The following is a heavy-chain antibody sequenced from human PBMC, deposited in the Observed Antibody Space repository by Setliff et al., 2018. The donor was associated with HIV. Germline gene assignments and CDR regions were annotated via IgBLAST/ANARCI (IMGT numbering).Heavy chain of an antibody. V-gene: IGHV4-34*01. CDR1: GASFSGYY. CDR2: INLSGST. Sequence: ASETLSLTCAVYGASFSGYYWSWIRQPPGKGLEWIGEINLSGSTYYNPSLKSRVTISVDTSKNQFSLKLSSVTAADTAVYYCARQDSSSFDPWGQGTLVTVSS. CDR3: ARQDSSSFDP. J-gene: IGHJ5*02. D-gene: IGHD3-22*01.